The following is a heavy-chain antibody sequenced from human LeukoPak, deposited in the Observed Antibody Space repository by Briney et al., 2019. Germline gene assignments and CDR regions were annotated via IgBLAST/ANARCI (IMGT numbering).Heavy chain of an antibody. CDR2: INSDGSST. V-gene: IGHV3-74*01. J-gene: IGHJ4*02. CDR1: GFTFSSYW. CDR3: ARDISSGWYFDY. Sequence: PVGSLRLSCAASGFTFSSYWMHWVRQAPGKGLVWVSRINSDGSSTSYADSVKGRFTISRDNAKNSLHLQMNSLRAEDTALYYCARDISSGWYFDYWGQGTLVTVSS. D-gene: IGHD6-19*01.